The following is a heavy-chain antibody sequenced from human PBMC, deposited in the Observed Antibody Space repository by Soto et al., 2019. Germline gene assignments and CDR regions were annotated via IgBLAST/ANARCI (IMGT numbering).Heavy chain of an antibody. V-gene: IGHV1-69*02. CDR2: IIPILGIA. CDR3: ARVVDGYNLYYFDY. Sequence: KVSCKASGGTFSSYTISWVRQAPGQGLEWMGRIIPILGIANYAQKFQGRVTITADKSTSTAYMELSSLRSEDTAVYYCARVVDGYNLYYFDYWGQGTLVTVSS. CDR1: GGTFSSYT. J-gene: IGHJ4*02. D-gene: IGHD5-12*01.